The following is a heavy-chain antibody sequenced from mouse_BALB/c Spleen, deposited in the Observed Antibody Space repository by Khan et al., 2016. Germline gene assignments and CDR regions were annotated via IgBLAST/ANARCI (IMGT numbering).Heavy chain of an antibody. Sequence: EVELVESGGGLVQPGGSRKLSCAASGFTFSSFGMHWVRQAPEKGLEWVAYISSGSSTIYYADTVKGRFTISRDNPKNTLFLQMPSLRAEYTATYYCARYYRYDYAIDYWGQGTSVTVSS. D-gene: IGHD2-14*01. J-gene: IGHJ4*01. CDR3: ARYYRYDYAIDY. V-gene: IGHV5-17*02. CDR1: GFTFSSFG. CDR2: ISSGSSTI.